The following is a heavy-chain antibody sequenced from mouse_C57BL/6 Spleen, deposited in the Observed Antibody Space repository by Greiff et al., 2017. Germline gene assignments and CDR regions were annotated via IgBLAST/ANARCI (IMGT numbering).Heavy chain of an antibody. J-gene: IGHJ3*01. V-gene: IGHV1-19*01. Sequence: EVQLVESGPVLVKPGASVKMSCKASGYTFTDYYMNWVKQSHGKSLEWIGVINPYNGGTSYNQKFKGTATLTVDKSSSKAYMELNSLTAEDSAVYYCARTYGNYGAWFAYWGQGTLVTVSA. CDR3: ARTYGNYGAWFAY. CDR2: INPYNGGT. D-gene: IGHD2-1*01. CDR1: GYTFTDYY.